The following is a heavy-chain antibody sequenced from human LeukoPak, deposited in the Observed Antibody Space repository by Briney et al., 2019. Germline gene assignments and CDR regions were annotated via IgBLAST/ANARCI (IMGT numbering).Heavy chain of an antibody. CDR3: AKGPKQQLVGSRGHFFDY. Sequence: GGSLRLSCAASGFTFSNYWMSWVRQAPGKGLEWVSLIRGTGGNTYYADSVKGRFTMSRDNSKNTLYLQLNSLRAEDTAVYYCAKGPKQQLVGSRGHFFDYWGQGTLVTVSS. CDR2: IRGTGGNT. D-gene: IGHD6-13*01. J-gene: IGHJ4*02. V-gene: IGHV3-23*01. CDR1: GFTFSNYW.